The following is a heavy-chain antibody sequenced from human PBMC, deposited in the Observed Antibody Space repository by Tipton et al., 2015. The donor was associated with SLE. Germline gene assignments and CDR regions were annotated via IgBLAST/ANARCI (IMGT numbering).Heavy chain of an antibody. Sequence: TLSLTCAVYGGSFSNYYWSWIRQPPGKGLEWIGEINHSGSTNYNPSLKSRVTISVDTSKNQFSLKLSSVTAADTAMYYCARDHGGYNYGPDYWGQGTLVTVSS. D-gene: IGHD5-18*01. CDR3: ARDHGGYNYGPDY. CDR2: INHSGST. J-gene: IGHJ4*02. V-gene: IGHV4-34*01. CDR1: GGSFSNYY.